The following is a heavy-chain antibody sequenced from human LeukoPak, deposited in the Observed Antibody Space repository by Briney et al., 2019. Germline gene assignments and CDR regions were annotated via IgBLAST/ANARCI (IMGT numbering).Heavy chain of an antibody. CDR3: AGVVVITHDAFDI. Sequence: TTSETLSLTCTVSGGSISSSSYYWGWIRQPPGKGLEWIGSIYYSGSTYYNPSLKSRVTISVDTSKNQFSLKLSSVTAADTAVYYCAGVVVITHDAFDIWGQGTMVTVSS. CDR1: GGSISSSSYY. CDR2: IYYSGST. V-gene: IGHV4-39*07. D-gene: IGHD3-22*01. J-gene: IGHJ3*02.